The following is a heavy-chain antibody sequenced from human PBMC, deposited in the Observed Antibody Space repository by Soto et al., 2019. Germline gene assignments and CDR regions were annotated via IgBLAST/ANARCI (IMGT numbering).Heavy chain of an antibody. CDR3: AREGYCSSTSCYHLYYYYMDV. CDR2: IWYDGSNK. D-gene: IGHD2-2*01. J-gene: IGHJ6*03. Sequence: GGSLRLSCAASGFPFSSYGMHWVRQAPGKGLEWVAVIWYDGSNKYYADSVKGRFTISRDNSKNTLYLQMNSLRAEDTAVYYCAREGYCSSTSCYHLYYYYMDVWGKGTTVTVSS. CDR1: GFPFSSYG. V-gene: IGHV3-33*01.